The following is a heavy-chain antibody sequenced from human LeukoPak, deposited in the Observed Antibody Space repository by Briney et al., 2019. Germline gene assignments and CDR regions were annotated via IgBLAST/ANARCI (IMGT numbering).Heavy chain of an antibody. D-gene: IGHD6-13*01. CDR2: IYHSGNT. V-gene: IGHV4-59*01. J-gene: IGHJ5*02. Sequence: SETLPLTCTVSDGSISSYYWSWIRQPPGKELEWIGYIYHSGNTRCNPSLKSRVTISVDTSKNEFSLRLTSVTAADTAFYYCARDRGAAAGMNWFDPWGQGILVTVSS. CDR1: DGSISSYY. CDR3: ARDRGAAAGMNWFDP.